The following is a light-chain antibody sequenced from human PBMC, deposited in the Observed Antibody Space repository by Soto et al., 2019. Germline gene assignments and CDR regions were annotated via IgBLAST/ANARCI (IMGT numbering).Light chain of an antibody. CDR1: QGISSA. Sequence: AIRLTQSPSSLSASVGDRVTITCRASQGISSALAWYQQKPGKAPKLLIYDASSLESGVPSRFSGSGSGTDFTLTISSLQPEDFATDYCQQFNNYPITFGQGTRLEIK. CDR2: DAS. J-gene: IGKJ5*01. V-gene: IGKV1D-13*01. CDR3: QQFNNYPIT.